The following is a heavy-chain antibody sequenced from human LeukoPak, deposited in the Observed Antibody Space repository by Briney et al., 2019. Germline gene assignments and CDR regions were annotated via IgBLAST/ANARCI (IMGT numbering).Heavy chain of an antibody. J-gene: IGHJ6*02. Sequence: SETLSLTCTVSGGSLSSYYSNWVRQPPGEGLEWVGYIYYSGSTNYNPSLKSRVTISVDTSKNQFSLKLNSVTAADTAVYYCARSLQYNNNNYFYYGMDVWGQGTTVTVSS. CDR3: ARSLQYNNNNYFYYGMDV. CDR1: GGSLSSYY. V-gene: IGHV4-59*01. CDR2: IYYSGST. D-gene: IGHD3-10*01.